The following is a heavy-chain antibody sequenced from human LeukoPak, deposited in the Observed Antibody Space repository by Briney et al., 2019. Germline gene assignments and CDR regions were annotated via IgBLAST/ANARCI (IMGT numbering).Heavy chain of an antibody. V-gene: IGHV3-7*01. CDR3: ARTYQYYDFWSGYYDCYFDY. Sequence: PGGSLRLSCAASGFTFSSYWMSWVRQAPGKGLEWVANIKQDGSEKYYVDSVKGRFTISRDNAKNSLYLQMNSLRAEGTAVYYCARTYQYYDFWSGYYDCYFDYWGQGTLVTVSS. D-gene: IGHD3-3*01. CDR2: IKQDGSEK. CDR1: GFTFSSYW. J-gene: IGHJ4*02.